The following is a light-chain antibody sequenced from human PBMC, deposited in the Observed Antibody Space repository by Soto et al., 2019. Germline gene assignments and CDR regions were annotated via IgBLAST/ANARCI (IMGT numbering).Light chain of an antibody. J-gene: IGKJ2*01. Sequence: EIVLTQSPGTLSLSPGERATLSCRASQSVSSSYLAWYQQKPGQAPRLLIYGASSRATGIPDRFSGSGSGTDFTLTISSLEPEDFAVYYGQQYGSSPLYTFGQGTKLEIK. CDR2: GAS. V-gene: IGKV3-20*01. CDR3: QQYGSSPLYT. CDR1: QSVSSSY.